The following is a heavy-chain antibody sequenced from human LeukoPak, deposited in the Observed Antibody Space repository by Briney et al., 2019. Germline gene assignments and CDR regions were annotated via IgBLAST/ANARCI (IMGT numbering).Heavy chain of an antibody. Sequence: GGSLRLSCAASGFTFSSYEMNWVRQAPGKGLEWVSSISSSSSYIYYADSVKGRFTISRDNAKNSLYLQMNSLRAEDTAVYYCARDGITEYYFDYWGQGTLVTVSS. D-gene: IGHD3-10*01. J-gene: IGHJ4*02. CDR2: ISSSSSYI. CDR3: ARDGITEYYFDY. V-gene: IGHV3-21*01. CDR1: GFTFSSYE.